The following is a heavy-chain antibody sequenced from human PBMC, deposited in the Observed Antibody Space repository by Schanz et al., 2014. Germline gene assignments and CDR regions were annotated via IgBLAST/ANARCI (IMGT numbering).Heavy chain of an antibody. Sequence: QVHLLESGGGLVEPGGSLRLSCAASGFSFSDYYMSWIRQAPGKGLEWISFINTGSNYINYADSVKGRFTISRDNTKNSLFLQLNSLRAEDTAVYYCVRDILHRVYDSGSPWGQGTLVTVSS. CDR1: GFSFSDYY. J-gene: IGHJ5*02. D-gene: IGHD3-10*01. CDR2: INTGSNYI. V-gene: IGHV3-11*06. CDR3: VRDILHRVYDSGSP.